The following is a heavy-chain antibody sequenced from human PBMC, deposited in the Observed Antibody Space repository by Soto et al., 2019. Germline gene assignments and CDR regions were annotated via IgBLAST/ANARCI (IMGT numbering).Heavy chain of an antibody. V-gene: IGHV4-34*01. D-gene: IGHD6-19*01. Sequence: TETLSLTCAVYGGAFSGYYWSWIRQPPGKGLEWIGEINHSGSTNYNPSLKSRVTISVDTSKNQFSLKLSSVTAADTDVYYCARASTGYRSGWYMIGRAVDILGQWTMVT. CDR1: GGAFSGYY. CDR2: INHSGST. J-gene: IGHJ3*02. CDR3: ARASTGYRSGWYMIGRAVDI.